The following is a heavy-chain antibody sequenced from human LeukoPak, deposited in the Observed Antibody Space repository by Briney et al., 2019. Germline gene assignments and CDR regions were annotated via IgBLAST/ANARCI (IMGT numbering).Heavy chain of an antibody. CDR1: GFTFTTYW. V-gene: IGHV3-74*01. CDR3: ARDAVDTANAV. D-gene: IGHD5-18*01. Sequence: GGSLRLSCAASGFTFTTYWMHWVRQAPGKGLVWVSHINSDGSITSYADSVKGRFTISRDNAKNTLYLQMNSLRAEDTAVYYCARDAVDTANAVWGQGTLVTVSS. CDR2: INSDGSIT. J-gene: IGHJ4*02.